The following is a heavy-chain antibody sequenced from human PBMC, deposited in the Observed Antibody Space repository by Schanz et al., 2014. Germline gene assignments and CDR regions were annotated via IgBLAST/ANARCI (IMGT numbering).Heavy chain of an antibody. CDR2: IRTSASDT. CDR3: ARDMLRRYGALEI. CDR1: GFTFGSYA. J-gene: IGHJ3*02. D-gene: IGHD2-8*01. Sequence: EVRLLESGGGLVQPGGSLRLSCVGSGFTFGSYAMNWVRQAPGKGLEWVSTIRTSASDTFYADSVKGRFTISRDNSQNTLYLQMISLGVDDTAVYYCARDMLRRYGALEIWGRGTMVTVSS. V-gene: IGHV3-23*01.